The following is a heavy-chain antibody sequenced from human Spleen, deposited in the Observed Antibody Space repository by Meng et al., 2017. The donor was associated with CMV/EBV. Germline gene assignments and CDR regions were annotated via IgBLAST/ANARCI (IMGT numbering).Heavy chain of an antibody. CDR3: ARDYYYGSGSYSCFDP. CDR1: GFTFRCYG. V-gene: IGHV3-21*01. D-gene: IGHD3-10*01. J-gene: IGHJ5*02. Sequence: GGSLRLSCAASGFTFRCYGMSWVRQAPGKGLEWVSINNGSNSNTYYADSVKGRFTISRDNARNSLYLQMNSLRAEDTAVYYCARDYYYGSGSYSCFDPWGQGTLVTVSS. CDR2: NNGSNSNT.